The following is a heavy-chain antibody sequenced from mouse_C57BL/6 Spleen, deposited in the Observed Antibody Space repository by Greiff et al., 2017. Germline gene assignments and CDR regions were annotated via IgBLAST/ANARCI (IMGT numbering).Heavy chain of an antibody. V-gene: IGHV3-6*01. CDR3: AREDDAMDY. CDR2: ISYDGSN. CDR1: GYSITSGYY. Sequence: VQLKESGPGLVKPSQSLSLTCSVTGYSITSGYYWNWIRQFPGNKLEWMGYISYDGSNNYNPSLKNRISITRDTSKNQFFLKLNSVTTEDTATYYCAREDDAMDYWGQGTSVTVSS. J-gene: IGHJ4*01.